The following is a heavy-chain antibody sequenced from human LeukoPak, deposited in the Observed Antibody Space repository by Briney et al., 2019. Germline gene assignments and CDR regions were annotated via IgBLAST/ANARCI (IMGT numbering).Heavy chain of an antibody. Sequence: GGSLRLSCAASGFTFSNYEMNWVRQAPGMGLEWVSYITSSGPTAFYADSVKGRFNISRDNAPNSLFLQMNNLTAEDTAIYYCARLGFCSDGSCYSLDYWGQGILVTVSS. D-gene: IGHD2-15*01. CDR3: ARLGFCSDGSCYSLDY. J-gene: IGHJ4*02. V-gene: IGHV3-48*03. CDR1: GFTFSNYE. CDR2: ITSSGPTA.